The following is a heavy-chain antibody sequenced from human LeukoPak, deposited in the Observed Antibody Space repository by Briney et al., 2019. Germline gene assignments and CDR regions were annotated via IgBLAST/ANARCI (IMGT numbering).Heavy chain of an antibody. CDR1: GYTFTGYY. CDR2: INPNSGGT. Sequence: GASVKVSCKASGYTFTGYYMHWVRQAPGQGLEWMGWINPNSGGTNYAQKFQGRVTITADKSTSTAYMELSNLRSEDTAVYYCAVRRYYYDSSGYRGDYWGQGTLVTVSS. CDR3: AVRRYYYDSSGYRGDY. V-gene: IGHV1-2*02. J-gene: IGHJ4*02. D-gene: IGHD3-22*01.